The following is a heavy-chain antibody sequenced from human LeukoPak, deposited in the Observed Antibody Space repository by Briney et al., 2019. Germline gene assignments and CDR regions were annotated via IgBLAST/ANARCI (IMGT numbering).Heavy chain of an antibody. J-gene: IGHJ4*02. V-gene: IGHV3-33*01. CDR3: ARDRGSSSPRNFDY. CDR2: IWYDGSNK. D-gene: IGHD6-13*01. Sequence: GRSLRLSCAASGFTFSSYGMHWVRQAPGKGLEWVAVIWYDGSNKYYADSVKGRFTISRDNSKNTPYLQMNSLRAEDTAVYYCARDRGSSSPRNFDYWGQGTLVTVSS. CDR1: GFTFSSYG.